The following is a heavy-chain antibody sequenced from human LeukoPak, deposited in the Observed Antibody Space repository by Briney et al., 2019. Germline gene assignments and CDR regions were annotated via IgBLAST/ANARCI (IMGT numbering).Heavy chain of an antibody. CDR1: GFTFSSYS. CDR2: ISSSSSYI. V-gene: IGHV3-21*01. Sequence: GGSLRLSCAASGFTFSSYSMNWVRQAPGKGLEWVSSISSSSSYIYYADSVKGRFTISRDNAKNSLYLQMNSLRAEDTAVYYCARDRGSSWYSYYYGMDVRGQGTTVTVSS. J-gene: IGHJ6*02. CDR3: ARDRGSSWYSYYYGMDV. D-gene: IGHD6-13*01.